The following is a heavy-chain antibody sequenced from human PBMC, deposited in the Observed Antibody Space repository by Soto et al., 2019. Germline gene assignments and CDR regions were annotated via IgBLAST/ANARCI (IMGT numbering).Heavy chain of an antibody. CDR3: AKDRVTVFGVVVAFED. V-gene: IGHV3-23*01. CDR1: GFTFDSYA. CDR2: LSGSGYQT. J-gene: IGHJ4*02. Sequence: EVQLLESGGGLVQPGGSLRLSCATDGFTFDSYAMHWVRQAPGKGLEWVSSLSGSGYQTYYADSVKGRLTISRDRSKNTVELEMNSLRAGDTAVYFCAKDRVTVFGVVVAFEDWGRGALVTVAS. D-gene: IGHD3-3*01.